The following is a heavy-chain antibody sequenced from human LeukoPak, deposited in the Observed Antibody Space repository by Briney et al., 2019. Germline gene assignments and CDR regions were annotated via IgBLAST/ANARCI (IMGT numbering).Heavy chain of an antibody. CDR3: ARDPRNKGFDP. J-gene: IGHJ5*02. D-gene: IGHD1/OR15-1a*01. V-gene: IGHV3-74*01. CDR2: INGDGSNI. CDR1: GFPFSAYW. Sequence: GGSLRLSCAASGFPFSAYWMHWARQVPGKGLVWVSCINGDGSNIQYADSVKGRFTTSRDNAKNMMYLQMNSLRVEDTAIYYCARDPRNKGFDPWGQGTLATVSA.